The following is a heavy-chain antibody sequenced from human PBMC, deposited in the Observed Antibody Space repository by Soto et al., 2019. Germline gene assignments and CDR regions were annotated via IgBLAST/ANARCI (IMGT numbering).Heavy chain of an antibody. Sequence: PGASLQISCKRSGYSFTSYWIGWVRQMPGKGLEWMGIIYPGDSDTRYSPSFQGQVTISADKSISTAYLQWSSLKASDTAMYFCARQAYCGGDCYPQYFQHWGKGTLVTVSS. V-gene: IGHV5-51*01. CDR1: GYSFTSYW. D-gene: IGHD2-21*01. CDR3: ARQAYCGGDCYPQYFQH. CDR2: IYPGDSDT. J-gene: IGHJ1*01.